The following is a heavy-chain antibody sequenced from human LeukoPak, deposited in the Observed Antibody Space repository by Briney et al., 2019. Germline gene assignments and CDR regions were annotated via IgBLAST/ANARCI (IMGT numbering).Heavy chain of an antibody. V-gene: IGHV1-2*02. Sequence: ASVKVSCKASGYTFTSYGISWVRQAPGQGLEWMGWINPNSGGTNYAQKFQGRVTMTRDTSISTAYMELSRLRSDDTAVYYCARTSMTTVREWFDPWGQGTLVTVSS. J-gene: IGHJ5*02. CDR3: ARTSMTTVREWFDP. D-gene: IGHD4-17*01. CDR1: GYTFTSYG. CDR2: INPNSGGT.